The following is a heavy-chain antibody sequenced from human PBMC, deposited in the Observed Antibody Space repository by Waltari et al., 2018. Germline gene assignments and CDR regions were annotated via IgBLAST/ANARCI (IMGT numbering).Heavy chain of an antibody. CDR3: ARLTRGYSSTYDY. CDR1: GGSIRTSSYS. Sequence: QLQLQESGPGLVKPSETLSLTCTVSGGSIRTSSYSWGWIRQPPGKGLEWIGSIYYSGSTYYNPSLKSRVTISVDTSKNQFSLKLSSVTAADTAVYYCARLTRGYSSTYDYWGQGTLVTVSS. V-gene: IGHV4-39*01. CDR2: IYYSGST. J-gene: IGHJ4*02. D-gene: IGHD6-13*01.